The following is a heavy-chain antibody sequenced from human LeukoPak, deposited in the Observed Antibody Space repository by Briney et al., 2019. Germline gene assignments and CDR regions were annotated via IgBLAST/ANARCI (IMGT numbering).Heavy chain of an antibody. J-gene: IGHJ4*02. CDR1: GYTFTDYY. CDR2: INPNSGGT. D-gene: IGHD6-6*01. Sequence: VASVKASCKASGYTFTDYYMHWVRQAPGQGLEWMGWINPNSGGTNFAQKFQGRVAMTRDTSISTAYLELGSLRSDDTAVYFCARARWQLVPYFDSGAQGTLVTVSS. V-gene: IGHV1-2*02. CDR3: ARARWQLVPYFDS.